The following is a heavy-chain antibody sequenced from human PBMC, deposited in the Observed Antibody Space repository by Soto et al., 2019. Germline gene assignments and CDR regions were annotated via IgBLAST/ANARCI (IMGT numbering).Heavy chain of an antibody. CDR2: IYDSGRT. V-gene: IGHV4-31*03. J-gene: IGHJ6*02. D-gene: IGHD3-16*02. CDR3: AREKGRGVIGDCMDV. Sequence: MQLQESGPGLVKPSQTLSLTCTVSGGSMSSGGYYWSCIRQHPGQGLEWIGYIYDSGRTSYNPSLKSRVTTSVDTSKKQFSLKLRSVTAADTAVYYGAREKGRGVIGDCMDVWRQGTTLTVSS. CDR1: GGSMSSGGYY.